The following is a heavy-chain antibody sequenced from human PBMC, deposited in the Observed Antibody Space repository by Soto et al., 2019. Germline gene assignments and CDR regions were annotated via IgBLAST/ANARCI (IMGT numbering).Heavy chain of an antibody. J-gene: IGHJ4*02. CDR3: AKEPGFRQWWSTFDY. CDR2: ISGSGGST. D-gene: IGHD2-15*01. Sequence: GGSLRLSCSASGFTFSSYAMSWVRQAPGKGLEWVSAISGSGGSTYYADSVKGRFTISRDNSKNTLYLQMNSLRAEDTAVYYCAKEPGFRQWWSTFDYWGQGTLVTVSS. CDR1: GFTFSSYA. V-gene: IGHV3-23*01.